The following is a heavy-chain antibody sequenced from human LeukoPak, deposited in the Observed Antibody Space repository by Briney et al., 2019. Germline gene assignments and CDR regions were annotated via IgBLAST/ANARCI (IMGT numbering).Heavy chain of an antibody. CDR3: ASRASADTAMGTNP. V-gene: IGHV3-21*01. CDR2: ISSSSSYI. CDR1: GFTVSSKY. D-gene: IGHD5-18*01. Sequence: GGSLRLSCAASGFTVSSKYMSWVRQAPGKGLEWVSSISSSSSYIYYADSVKGRFTISRDNAKNSLYLQMNSLRAEDTAVYYCASRASADTAMGTNPWGQGTLVTVSS. J-gene: IGHJ5*02.